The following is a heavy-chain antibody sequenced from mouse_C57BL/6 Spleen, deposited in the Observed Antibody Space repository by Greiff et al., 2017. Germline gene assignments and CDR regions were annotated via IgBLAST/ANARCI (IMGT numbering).Heavy chain of an antibody. J-gene: IGHJ3*01. CDR3: ARPFYSNYVAY. D-gene: IGHD2-5*01. CDR1: GFTFSDYG. V-gene: IGHV5-17*01. CDR2: ISSGSSTI. Sequence: VQVVESGGGLVKPGGSLKLSCAASGFTFSDYGMHWVRQAPEKGLEWVAYISSGSSTIYYADTVKGRFTISRDNAKNTLFLQMTSLRSEDTAMYYCARPFYSNYVAYWGQGTLVTVSA.